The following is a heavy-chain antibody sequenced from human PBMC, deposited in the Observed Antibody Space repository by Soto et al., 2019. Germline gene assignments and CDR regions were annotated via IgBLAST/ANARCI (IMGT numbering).Heavy chain of an antibody. CDR3: ARHLNSGTYPLAF. J-gene: IGHJ4*02. V-gene: IGHV4-59*08. CDR2: PHNSAQT. D-gene: IGHD3-10*01. Sequence: QLQLQESCPGLVKPSETLSLTCTVSGGYISGNYWSWFRQPPGKGLEWIAYPHNSAQTNYNPSLKSRLTVSLDTSASHFSLRLNSVTAADTAVYFCARHLNSGTYPLAFWGQGTLVTVS. CDR1: GGYISGNY.